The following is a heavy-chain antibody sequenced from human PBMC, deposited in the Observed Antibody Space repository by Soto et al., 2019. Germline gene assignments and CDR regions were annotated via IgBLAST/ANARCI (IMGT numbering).Heavy chain of an antibody. V-gene: IGHV3-64*01. CDR2: ISSNGGTT. CDR1: GFTFSSYD. CDR3: ERRVSGHYDY. J-gene: IGHJ4*02. D-gene: IGHD1-26*01. Sequence: EVQLAESGGGMVQPGGSLRLSCVASGFTFSSYDMHWVRQAPGKGLEYVSSISSNGGTTYYVTSVKGRFTISRDNCKNTLYLQMGSLGAEDMAVYYCERRVSGHYDYGGEGTLVTVSS.